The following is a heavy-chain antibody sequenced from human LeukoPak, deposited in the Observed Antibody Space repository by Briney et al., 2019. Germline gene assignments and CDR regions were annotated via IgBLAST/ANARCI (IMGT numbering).Heavy chain of an antibody. J-gene: IGHJ4*02. V-gene: IGHV1-2*02. CDR2: INPDTGGT. D-gene: IGHD3-16*02. CDR1: GYTFTDHY. CDR3: ATELYRRYKVNPLDF. Sequence: ASVKVSCKATGYTFTDHYLHWVRQAPGQGLEWMGWINPDTGGTNYAQKFQGRVTLTWGTPFSTAYMELSSLRSDDTAVYYCATELYRRYKVNPLDFWGQGTLVTVSS.